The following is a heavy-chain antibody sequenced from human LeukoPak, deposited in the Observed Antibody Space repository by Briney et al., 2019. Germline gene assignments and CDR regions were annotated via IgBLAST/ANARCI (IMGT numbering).Heavy chain of an antibody. V-gene: IGHV4-34*01. D-gene: IGHD3-22*01. CDR3: ASAPKDYYDTKNRCGMDV. CDR1: GGSFSGYY. Sequence: SETLSLTCAVYGGSFSGYYWSWIRQPPGKGLEWIGEINHSGSTNYNPSLKSRVTMSVDTSKNQFSLKLSSVTAADTAVYYCASAPKDYYDTKNRCGMDVWGQGTTVTVSS. CDR2: INHSGST. J-gene: IGHJ6*02.